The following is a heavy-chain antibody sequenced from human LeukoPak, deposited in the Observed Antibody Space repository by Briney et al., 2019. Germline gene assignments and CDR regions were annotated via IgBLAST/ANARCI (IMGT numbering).Heavy chain of an antibody. CDR3: ARGAGSIDTAMVTGGDYFDY. J-gene: IGHJ4*02. CDR2: IYYSGST. Sequence: RPSETLSLTCTVSGGSISSYYWSWIRQPPGKGLEWIGDIYYSGSTNYNPSLKSRVTISVDTSKNQFSLKLSSVTAADTAVYYCARGAGSIDTAMVTGGDYFDYWGQGTLVTVSS. CDR1: GGSISSYY. D-gene: IGHD5-18*01. V-gene: IGHV4-59*01.